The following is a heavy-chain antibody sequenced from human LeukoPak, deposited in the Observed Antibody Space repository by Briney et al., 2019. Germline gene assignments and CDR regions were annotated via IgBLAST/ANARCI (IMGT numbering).Heavy chain of an antibody. J-gene: IGHJ4*02. CDR1: GFSFSSYE. Sequence: GGSLRLSCAASGFSFSSYEMHWVRQAPGKGLEWVSDISYSGSTTYHADSVRGRFTTSRDNAKNLLYLQMHSLRAEDTAIYYCSLLAVASPQDYWGQGTLVTVSS. V-gene: IGHV3-48*03. CDR3: SLLAVASPQDY. D-gene: IGHD6-19*01. CDR2: ISYSGSTT.